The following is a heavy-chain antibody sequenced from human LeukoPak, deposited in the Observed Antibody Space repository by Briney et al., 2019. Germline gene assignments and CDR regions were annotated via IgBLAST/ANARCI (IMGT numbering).Heavy chain of an antibody. D-gene: IGHD6-6*01. J-gene: IGHJ4*02. CDR2: ISGSSGRT. CDR1: EFTFSSYA. V-gene: IGHV3-23*01. CDR3: AKAAQVAGRPNLGGHFDY. Sequence: PGGSLRLSCAASEFTFSSYAMSWVRQAPGKGLEWVSAISGSSGRTYYAESVKGRFTISRDNNENTLYLQMNSLRAEDTAVYYCAKAAQVAGRPNLGGHFDYWGQGTLVTVSS.